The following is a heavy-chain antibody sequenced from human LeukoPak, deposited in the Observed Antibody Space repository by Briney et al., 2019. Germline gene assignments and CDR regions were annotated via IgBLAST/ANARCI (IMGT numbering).Heavy chain of an antibody. J-gene: IGHJ4*02. D-gene: IGHD1-26*01. Sequence: GGSLRLSCAASGFTFSNYEMHWVRQAPGKGLEWVSSISSSSSYIYYADSVKGRFTISRDNAKNSLYLQMNSLRAEDTAVYYCARDRGSYPYYFDYWGQGTLVTVSS. V-gene: IGHV3-21*01. CDR3: ARDRGSYPYYFDY. CDR1: GFTFSNYE. CDR2: ISSSSSYI.